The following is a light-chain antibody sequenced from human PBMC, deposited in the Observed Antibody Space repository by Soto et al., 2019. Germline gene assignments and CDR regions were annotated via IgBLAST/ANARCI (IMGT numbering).Light chain of an antibody. CDR2: DAS. V-gene: IGKV3-11*01. J-gene: IGKJ4*01. CDR1: QSVSSY. Sequence: EIVLTQSPATLSLSPGERATLSCRASQSVSSYLAWYQQKPGQAPRLLIYDASNRATGIPARFSGSGSGTDFTLTISSLEPEDFAVYYCQQRSNWTPHFGGGTKVEIK. CDR3: QQRSNWTPH.